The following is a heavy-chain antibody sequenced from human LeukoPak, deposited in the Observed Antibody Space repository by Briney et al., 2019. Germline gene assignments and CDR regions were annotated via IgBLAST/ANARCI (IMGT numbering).Heavy chain of an antibody. V-gene: IGHV3-33*01. J-gene: IGHJ3*02. CDR2: IWYDENIQ. CDR1: GFSSSSHG. Sequence: GRSLRLSCAAAGFSSSSHGMHCVRQAPGKGLEWVAVIWYDENIQYYADSVQGRITISRDNSKNTLYLQMSSLRAEDPAVYYCARAGPWALDIWGQGTMVTVSS. CDR3: ARAGPWALDI.